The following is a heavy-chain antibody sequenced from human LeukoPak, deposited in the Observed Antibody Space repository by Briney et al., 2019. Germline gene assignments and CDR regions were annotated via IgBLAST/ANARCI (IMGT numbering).Heavy chain of an antibody. CDR1: GGSISSGSYY. V-gene: IGHV4-61*02. CDR2: IYTSGST. D-gene: IGHD3-22*01. J-gene: IGHJ4*02. Sequence: SQTLSLTCTVSGGSISSGSYYWSWIRQPAGKGLEWIGRIYTSGSTNYNPSLKSRVTISVDTSKNQFSLKLSSVTAADTAVYYCARVVYYDSSGHPAFYFDYWGQGTLVTVSS. CDR3: ARVVYYDSSGHPAFYFDY.